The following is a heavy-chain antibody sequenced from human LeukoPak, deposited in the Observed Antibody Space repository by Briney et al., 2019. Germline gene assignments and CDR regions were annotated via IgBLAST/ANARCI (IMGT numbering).Heavy chain of an antibody. V-gene: IGHV4-39*01. Sequence: SETLSLTCTVSGDSISSSIYYWGWIRQPPGKGLEWIGSVYYNGDTYYTPSLKSRARTSIDTSRNQFSLELTSMTAAGVAVYYCARQKAYSDYVSDWGQGTLVTVSS. CDR1: GDSISSSIYY. CDR2: VYYNGDT. CDR3: ARQKAYSDYVSD. D-gene: IGHD4-11*01. J-gene: IGHJ4*02.